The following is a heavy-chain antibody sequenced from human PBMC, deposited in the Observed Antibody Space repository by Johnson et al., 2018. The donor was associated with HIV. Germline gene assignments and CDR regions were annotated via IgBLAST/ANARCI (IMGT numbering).Heavy chain of an antibody. V-gene: IGHV3-33*08. J-gene: IGHJ3*02. CDR1: GFTFSNSW. CDR3: ERAIAAAGAFDI. D-gene: IGHD6-13*01. Sequence: QVQLVESGGGLVKPGGSLRLSCAASGFTFSNSWMSWVRQAPGKGLEWVAVIWYDGSNKYYADSVKGRFTISRDNSKNTLYLQMNSLRAGDTAVYYCERAIAAAGAFDIWGQGTMVTVSS. CDR2: IWYDGSNK.